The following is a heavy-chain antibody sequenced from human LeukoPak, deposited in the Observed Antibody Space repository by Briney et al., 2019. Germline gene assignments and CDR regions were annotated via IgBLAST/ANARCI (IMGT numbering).Heavy chain of an antibody. J-gene: IGHJ4*02. D-gene: IGHD1-1*01. V-gene: IGHV3-23*01. CDR2: ISGSGAST. Sequence: GGSLRLSCAASGFTFSSYAMSWVRQAPGKGLEWVSAISGSGASTYYADSVKGRFTISRDNSKNTLYLQMNSLRAEDTAVYYCANGPRLEIFDYWGQGTLVTVSS. CDR1: GFTFSSYA. CDR3: ANGPRLEIFDY.